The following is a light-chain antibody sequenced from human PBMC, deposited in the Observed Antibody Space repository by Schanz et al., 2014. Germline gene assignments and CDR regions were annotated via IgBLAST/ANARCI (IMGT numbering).Light chain of an antibody. CDR1: QSILYNSNNKNY. CDR3: QQYYSTPYT. CDR2: WAS. J-gene: IGKJ2*01. V-gene: IGKV4-1*01. Sequence: DIVMTQSPDSLAVSLGERATINCKSSQSILYNSNNKNYLSWYQQKPGQPPKPLIYWASTRESGVPDRFSGSGSGADFTLTISSLQAEDVAVYYCQQYYSTPYTFGQGTKVEIK.